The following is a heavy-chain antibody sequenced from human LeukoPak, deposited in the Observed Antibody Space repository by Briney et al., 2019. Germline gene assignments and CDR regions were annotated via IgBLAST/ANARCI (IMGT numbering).Heavy chain of an antibody. CDR3: ARTPYDSSGYYYLFFDY. V-gene: IGHV4-34*01. CDR2: INHSGST. D-gene: IGHD3-22*01. Sequence: SETLSLTCAVYGGSFSGYYWSWIRQPPGKGLEWIGEINHSGSTNYNPSLKSRVTISVDTSKNQFSLKLSSVTAADTAVYYCARTPYDSSGYYYLFFDYWGQGTLVTASS. CDR1: GGSFSGYY. J-gene: IGHJ4*02.